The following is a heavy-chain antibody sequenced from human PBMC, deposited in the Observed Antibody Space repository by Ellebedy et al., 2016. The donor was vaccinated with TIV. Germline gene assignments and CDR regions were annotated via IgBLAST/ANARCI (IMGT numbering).Heavy chain of an antibody. D-gene: IGHD4-23*01. J-gene: IGHJ4*02. CDR2: VSPYDGNT. CDR1: DYTLMSYG. Sequence: AASVTVSCKASDYTLMSYGICWVRQAPGQGLEWMGWVSPYDGNTNYAQNLQGRVTMTIDTSTSTGYMELRSLRSDDTAVYYCARGFRYGSGRWPLDYWGQGTLVTVSS. CDR3: ARGFRYGSGRWPLDY. V-gene: IGHV1-18*01.